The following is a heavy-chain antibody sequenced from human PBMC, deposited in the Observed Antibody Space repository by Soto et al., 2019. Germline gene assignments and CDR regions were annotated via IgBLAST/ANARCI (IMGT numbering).Heavy chain of an antibody. Sequence: EVQLVESGGGLVQPGRSLRLSCAASGFTFDDYAMHWVRQAPGKGLEWVSGISWNSGSIGYADSVKGRFTISRDNAKNALYLQMNSLRAEDTALYYCAKGSSGSIDYWGQGTLVTVSS. CDR3: AKGSSGSIDY. CDR1: GFTFDDYA. J-gene: IGHJ4*02. V-gene: IGHV3-9*01. D-gene: IGHD6-19*01. CDR2: ISWNSGSI.